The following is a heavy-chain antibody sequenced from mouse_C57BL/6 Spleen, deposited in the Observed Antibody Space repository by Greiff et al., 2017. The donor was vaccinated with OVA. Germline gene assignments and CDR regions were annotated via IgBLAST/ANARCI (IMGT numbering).Heavy chain of an antibody. J-gene: IGHJ2*01. Sequence: EVKLQESGGGLVKPGASLKLSCAASGFTFSDYGMHWVRQAPEKGLEWVAYISSGSSTINYADTVKGRFTISRDNAKNTLFLQMTSLRSEDTAMYYCATHYYGSSYEDYWGQGTTLTVSS. CDR2: ISSGSSTI. V-gene: IGHV5-17*01. D-gene: IGHD1-1*01. CDR3: ATHYYGSSYEDY. CDR1: GFTFSDYG.